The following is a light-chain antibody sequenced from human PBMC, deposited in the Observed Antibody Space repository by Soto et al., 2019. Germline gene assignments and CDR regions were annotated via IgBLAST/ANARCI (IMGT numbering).Light chain of an antibody. V-gene: IGKV3-20*01. CDR2: GAS. Sequence: EIVLTQSPGTLSLSPGERATLSCRASQTVSRSYLAWYQQKPGQAPRLLIYGASSRATGIPDRFSGSGSGTDFTLTISRLEPEDFAVYYCQQFGTSPPAGYTFCQGTTVEIK. CDR1: QTVSRSY. J-gene: IGKJ2*01. CDR3: QQFGTSPPAGYT.